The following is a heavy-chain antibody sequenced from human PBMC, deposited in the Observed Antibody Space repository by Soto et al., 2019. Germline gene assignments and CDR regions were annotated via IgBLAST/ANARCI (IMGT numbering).Heavy chain of an antibody. V-gene: IGHV3-7*03. CDR2: IKQDGSEQ. J-gene: IGHJ6*02. CDR3: ARPPHGMDV. Sequence: SGGSLRLSCAASGFTLSSFWMTWVRQAPGKGLEWVASIKQDGSEQYYVDSVKGRFTISRDNAMNTLFLQMHSLRVEDTAVYYCARPPHGMDVWGQGTTVTVSS. CDR1: GFTLSSFW.